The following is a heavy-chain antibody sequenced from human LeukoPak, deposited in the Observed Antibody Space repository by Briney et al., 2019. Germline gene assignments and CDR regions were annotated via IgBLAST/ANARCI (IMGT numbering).Heavy chain of an antibody. V-gene: IGHV4-59*04. CDR2: IYHSGST. Sequence: SETLSLTCIVSGGSISSYYWSWIRQPPGKGLEWIGSIYHSGSTYYNPSLKSRVTISVDTSKNQFSLKLSSVTAADTAVYYCASGITMIVVTWGQGTLVTVSS. D-gene: IGHD3-22*01. J-gene: IGHJ5*02. CDR1: GGSISSYY. CDR3: ASGITMIVVT.